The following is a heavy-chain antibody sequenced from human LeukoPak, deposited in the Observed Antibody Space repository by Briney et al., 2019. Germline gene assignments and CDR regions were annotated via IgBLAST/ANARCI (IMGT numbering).Heavy chain of an antibody. CDR1: GGSISSGAYY. Sequence: SETLSLTCTVSGGSISSGAYYWSWIRQHPGKGLQWIGYFYYSGSTYYNPSLKSRVTISVDMSKNQFSLDLSSVTAADTAVYYCARDLGDGYLANDCWGQGTLVTVSS. V-gene: IGHV4-31*03. D-gene: IGHD5-24*01. CDR3: ARDLGDGYLANDC. CDR2: FYYSGST. J-gene: IGHJ4*02.